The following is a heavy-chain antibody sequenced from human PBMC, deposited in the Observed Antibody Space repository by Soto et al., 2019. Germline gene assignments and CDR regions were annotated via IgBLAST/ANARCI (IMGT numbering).Heavy chain of an antibody. D-gene: IGHD3-3*01. J-gene: IGHJ6*02. CDR2: IIPIFGTA. Sequence: SVKVSCKASGGTFSSYAISWVRQAPGQGLEWMGGIIPIFGTANYAQKFQGRVTITADESTSTAYMELSSLRSEDTAVYYCARVGITIFGVVTSYYYYGMDVWGQGTTVTVSS. CDR3: ARVGITIFGVVTSYYYYGMDV. V-gene: IGHV1-69*13. CDR1: GGTFSSYA.